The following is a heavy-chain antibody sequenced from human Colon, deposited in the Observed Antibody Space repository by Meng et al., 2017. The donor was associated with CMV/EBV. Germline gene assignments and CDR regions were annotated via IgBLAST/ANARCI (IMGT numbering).Heavy chain of an antibody. V-gene: IGHV1-69*05. J-gene: IGHJ4*02. CDR2: IIPMFGTE. Sequence: SSVTVVCQPSACTFSSYTIDWVRQAPAQGLEWLGLIIPMFGTENYAERFRDRLPITTDESTSTAYMELNSLRSEDTAVYYCATRLLPDTSGWYFFDYWGQGTLVTVSS. CDR3: ATRLLPDTSGWYFFDY. D-gene: IGHD6-19*01. CDR1: ACTFSSYT.